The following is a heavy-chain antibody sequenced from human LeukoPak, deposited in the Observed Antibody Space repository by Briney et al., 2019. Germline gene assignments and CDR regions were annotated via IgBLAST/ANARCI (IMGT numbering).Heavy chain of an antibody. CDR2: IHYSGST. D-gene: IGHD1-26*01. Sequence: SEIQSLTCIVSGGSIWTSSYYWGWIRQTPGRGLEWIGSIHYSGSTYYNPSLKSRVTISVESTQFSLNLMSVTPADTATYYCARDDAASYYSWFGTWGQGILVTVSS. CDR1: GGSIWTSSYY. V-gene: IGHV4-39*07. J-gene: IGHJ5*02. CDR3: ARDDAASYYSWFGT.